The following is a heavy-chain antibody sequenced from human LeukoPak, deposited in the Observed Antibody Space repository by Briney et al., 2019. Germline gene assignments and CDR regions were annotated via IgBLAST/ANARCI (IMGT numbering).Heavy chain of an antibody. V-gene: IGHV4-34*01. Sequence: SETLSLTCAVYGGSFSGYYWSWIRQPPGKGLEWIGEINHSGSNNYNPSLKSRVNISVDTYKNQFSLKLSSVTAADTAVYYCARVRVRGYSYGFDYWGQGTLVTVSS. CDR2: INHSGSN. J-gene: IGHJ4*02. D-gene: IGHD5-18*01. CDR3: ARVRVRGYSYGFDY. CDR1: GGSFSGYY.